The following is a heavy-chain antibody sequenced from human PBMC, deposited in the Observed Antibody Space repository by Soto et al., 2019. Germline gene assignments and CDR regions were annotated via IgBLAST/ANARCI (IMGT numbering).Heavy chain of an antibody. CDR1: GGSFSGYY. CDR3: ARGLKSTTGTYYYYYYMDV. Sequence: QVQLQQWGAGLLKPSETLSLTCAVYGGSFSGYYWSWIRQPPGKGLEWIGEINHSGSTNYNPSLKSRVTISVDTSKNQFSLKPSSVTAADTAVYYCARGLKSTTGTYYYYYYMDVWGKGTTVTVPS. CDR2: INHSGST. V-gene: IGHV4-34*01. J-gene: IGHJ6*03. D-gene: IGHD1-1*01.